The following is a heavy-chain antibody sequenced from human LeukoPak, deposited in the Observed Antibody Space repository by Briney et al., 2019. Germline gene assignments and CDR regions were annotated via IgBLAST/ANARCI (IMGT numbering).Heavy chain of an antibody. J-gene: IGHJ3*02. D-gene: IGHD2-15*01. CDR3: ARVHCSGGGCYQRNDGLEI. CDR2: IWPDGSIK. Sequence: GGSLRLSCTASGFPFSSYGMHWVRQAPGKGLVWVTVIWPDGSIKYYADSVKGRFTVSRDNSKNTLYLQMNSLRAEDTAVYYCARVHCSGGGCYQRNDGLEIWGQGTMVTVSS. CDR1: GFPFSSYG. V-gene: IGHV3-33*01.